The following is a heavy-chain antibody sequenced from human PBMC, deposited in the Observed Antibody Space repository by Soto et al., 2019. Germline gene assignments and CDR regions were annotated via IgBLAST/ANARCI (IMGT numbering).Heavy chain of an antibody. CDR1: GGTFSAYA. D-gene: IGHD3-16*02. CDR2: ILPLSGTS. Sequence: GASVKASCKASGGTFSAYAISWVRQAPGQGLEWMGGILPLSGTSNYTQRFQGRVTISADKSTSTAYMELSSLRSDDTAVYYCARTNPTKYYDYVWGDYRREGMDVWGQGTTVTVSS. V-gene: IGHV1-69*06. J-gene: IGHJ6*02. CDR3: ARTNPTKYYDYVWGDYRREGMDV.